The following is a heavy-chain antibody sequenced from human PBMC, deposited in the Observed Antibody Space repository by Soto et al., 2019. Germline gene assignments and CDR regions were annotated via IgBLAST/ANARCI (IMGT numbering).Heavy chain of an antibody. J-gene: IGHJ4*02. CDR2: ISGSGGSP. V-gene: IGHV3-23*01. Sequence: GRSLRLSCAASGFTFSSYAMSWVRQATGEGLEWVSAISGSGGSPYYADFVRGRCTISRDNSKNTLYLQMNSLRASDTAVYYCAKVNYGDDDEYWGQGTLVTVSS. CDR3: AKVNYGDDDEY. D-gene: IGHD4-17*01. CDR1: GFTFSSYA.